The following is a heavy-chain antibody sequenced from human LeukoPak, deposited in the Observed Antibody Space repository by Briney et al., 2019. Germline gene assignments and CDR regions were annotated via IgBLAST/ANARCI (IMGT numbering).Heavy chain of an antibody. CDR1: GFTFSSYW. CDR3: ARLYLRYFDWSPFDY. V-gene: IGHV3-7*01. Sequence: GGSLRLSCAASGFTFSSYWMSWVRQAPGKGLEWVANIKQDGSEKYYVDSVKGRFTISRDNAKNSLYLQMNSQRAEDTAVYYCARLYLRYFDWSPFDYWGQGTLVTVSS. CDR2: IKQDGSEK. J-gene: IGHJ4*02. D-gene: IGHD3-9*01.